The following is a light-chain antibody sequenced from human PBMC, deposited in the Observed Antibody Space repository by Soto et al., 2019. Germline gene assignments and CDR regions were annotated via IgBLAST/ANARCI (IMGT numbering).Light chain of an antibody. CDR1: SSDVGGYNY. CDR2: EVS. J-gene: IGLJ3*02. CDR3: SSYAGTV. V-gene: IGLV2-8*01. Sequence: QSALTQPPSAPGSPGQSVTISCTGTSSDVGGYNYVSWYQQHPGKAPKLMIYEVSKRPSGVPDRFSGSKSGNTASLTVSGLQAEDEADYYCSSYAGTVFGGGTKLTVL.